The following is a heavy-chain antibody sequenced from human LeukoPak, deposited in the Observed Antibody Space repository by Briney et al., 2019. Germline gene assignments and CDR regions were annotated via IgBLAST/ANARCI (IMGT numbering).Heavy chain of an antibody. D-gene: IGHD2-8*01. CDR3: TSNGLYCLDY. J-gene: IGHJ4*02. Sequence: SETLSLTCAVSGDSLSSDRWWSWVRRPPGKGLEWIGEIYHSGRTNYDPSLKSRVTISVDKSKNQFSLNLNSVTAADTAVYYCTSNGLYCLDYWGQGTLVTVSS. CDR1: GDSLSSDRW. V-gene: IGHV4-4*02. CDR2: IYHSGRT.